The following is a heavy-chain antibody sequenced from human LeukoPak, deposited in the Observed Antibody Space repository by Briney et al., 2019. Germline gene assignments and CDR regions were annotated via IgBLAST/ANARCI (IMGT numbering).Heavy chain of an antibody. D-gene: IGHD5-24*01. CDR2: IIPILGIA. V-gene: IGHV1-69*02. J-gene: IGHJ4*02. CDR1: GGTFSSYT. Sequence: SVKVSCKASGGTFSSYTISWVRQAPGQGLEWMGRIIPILGIANYAQKFQGRVTITADKSTSTAYMELSSLRSEDTAVYYCARPRLGDGYNYGYFDYWGQGTLVTVSS. CDR3: ARPRLGDGYNYGYFDY.